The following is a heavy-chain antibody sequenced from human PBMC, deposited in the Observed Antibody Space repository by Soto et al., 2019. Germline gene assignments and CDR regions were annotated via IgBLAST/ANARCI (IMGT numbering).Heavy chain of an antibody. CDR3: ARGQSSLLLDC. V-gene: IGHV4-34*01. CDR1: GGSFSAYY. Sequence: SETLSLTCAVYGGSFSAYYWSWIRQPPGKGLEWIGEINHSGSTNYNPSLRSRVTISVDTSKNQFSLKLSSVTAADTAVYYCARGQSSLLLDCWGQGILVTVSS. J-gene: IGHJ4*02. D-gene: IGHD2-8*02. CDR2: INHSGST.